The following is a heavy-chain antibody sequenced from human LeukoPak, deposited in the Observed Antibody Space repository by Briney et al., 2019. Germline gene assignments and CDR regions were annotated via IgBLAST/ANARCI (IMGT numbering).Heavy chain of an antibody. D-gene: IGHD1-26*01. CDR3: ARDQLTVSVGATLFDY. CDR2: INPSGGAT. V-gene: IGHV1-46*01. Sequence: ASVKVSCKASGYTFTNYYMHWVRQAPGKGLEWMGIINPSGGATNYAQNFQGRVTMTRDTSTSTVYMELSSLRSEDTAVYYCARDQLTVSVGATLFDYWGQGTLVTVSS. J-gene: IGHJ4*02. CDR1: GYTFTNYY.